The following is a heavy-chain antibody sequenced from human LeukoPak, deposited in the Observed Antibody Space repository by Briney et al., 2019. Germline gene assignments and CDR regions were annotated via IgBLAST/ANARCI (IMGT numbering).Heavy chain of an antibody. CDR3: ATKQWLAPPPDS. V-gene: IGHV3-74*01. J-gene: IGHJ4*02. D-gene: IGHD6-19*01. Sequence: GGSLRLSCAASGFTFSKYWMLWVRQAPGKGLESVSRINTDGTVTTYADSVKGRFTVSRDNAHNTMFLQMNSVRDEDTAVYYCATKQWLAPPPDSWGQGTPVTVSS. CDR2: INTDGTVT. CDR1: GFTFSKYW.